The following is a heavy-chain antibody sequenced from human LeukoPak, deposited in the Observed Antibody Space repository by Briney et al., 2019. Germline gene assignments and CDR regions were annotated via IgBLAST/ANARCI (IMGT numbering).Heavy chain of an antibody. CDR2: ISNSGGGT. CDR3: ARESYYGSGTYFNFDS. CDR1: GFTFSDYY. D-gene: IGHD3-10*01. V-gene: IGHV3-11*01. J-gene: IGHJ4*02. Sequence: GGSLRLSCAASGFTFSDYYMSWIRQAPGKRLEWVSYISNSGGGTNYGDSVRGRFTISRDNSKNSLYLEMNSLRAEDTAIYFCARESYYGSGTYFNFDSWGQGILVTVSS.